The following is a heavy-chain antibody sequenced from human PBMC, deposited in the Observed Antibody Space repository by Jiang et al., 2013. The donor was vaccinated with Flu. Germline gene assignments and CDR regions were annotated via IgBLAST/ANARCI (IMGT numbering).Heavy chain of an antibody. J-gene: IGHJ3*02. CDR2: IYYSGST. V-gene: IGHV4-39*01. D-gene: IGHD2-2*01. Sequence: TVSGGSISSSSYYWGWIRQPPGKGLEWIGSIYYSGSTYYNPSLKSRVTISVDTSKNQFSLKLSSVTAADTAVYYCASPEGEGSVVVVPAAISAFDIWGQGTMVTVSS. CDR3: ASPEGEGSVVVVPAAISAFDI. CDR1: GGSISSSSYY.